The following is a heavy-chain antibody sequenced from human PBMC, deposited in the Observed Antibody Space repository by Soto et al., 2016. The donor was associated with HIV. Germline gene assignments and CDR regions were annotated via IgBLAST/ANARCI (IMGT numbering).Heavy chain of an antibody. Sequence: EVQLVESGGGLVQPGGSLKLSCAASGFMFSGSGMHWVRQASGKGLEWIGRIRSKNKNYATAYGASVKGRFVISRDDSRNMAYLDMNSLKTEDTAVYYVAVTENXGTYNWGQGIRGPPSPQ. CDR2: IRSKNKNYAT. CDR3: AVTENXGTYN. J-gene: IGHJ4*02. D-gene: IGHD1-26*01. V-gene: IGHV3-73*01. CDR1: GFMFSGSG.